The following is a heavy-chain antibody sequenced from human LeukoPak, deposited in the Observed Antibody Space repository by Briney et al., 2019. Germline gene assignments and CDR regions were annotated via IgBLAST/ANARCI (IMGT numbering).Heavy chain of an antibody. D-gene: IGHD3-9*01. CDR3: AKVSHYDILAGYFYYFDY. CDR1: GFTFSSYA. V-gene: IGHV3-23*01. J-gene: IGHJ4*02. CDR2: ISGSGGST. Sequence: GGSLRLSCAASGFTFSSYAMTWVRQAPGKGLEWVSAISGSGGSTYYADSVKGRFTISRDNSKNTLYLQMNSLRAEDTAVYYCAKVSHYDILAGYFYYFDYWGQGTLVTVSS.